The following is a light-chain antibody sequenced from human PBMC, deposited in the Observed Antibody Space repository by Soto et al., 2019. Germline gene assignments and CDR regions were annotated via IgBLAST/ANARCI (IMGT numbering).Light chain of an antibody. J-gene: IGKJ4*01. CDR2: GAS. V-gene: IGKV3-15*01. CDR1: QSVSSN. Sequence: EIVMTQSPATLSVSPGERATLSCRASQSVSSNLAWYQQKPGQAPRLLIYGASTRASGIPASFSGSGSGTEFTLTISSLQSEDFAVYYCQQYNKWPFTFGGGTKVEIK. CDR3: QQYNKWPFT.